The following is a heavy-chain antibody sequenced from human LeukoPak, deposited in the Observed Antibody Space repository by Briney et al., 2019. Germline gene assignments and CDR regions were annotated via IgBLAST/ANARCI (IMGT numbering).Heavy chain of an antibody. CDR2: INWNGGST. J-gene: IGHJ6*03. CDR3: ARVFYGDYVYYYYYYMDV. D-gene: IGHD4-17*01. V-gene: IGHV3-20*04. Sequence: PGGSLRLSCAASGFTFDDYGMSWVRQAPGKGLEWVSGINWNGGSTGYADSVKGRFTISRDNAKNSLYLQMNSLRAEDTAVYYCARVFYGDYVYYYYYYMDVWGKGTTVTVSS. CDR1: GFTFDDYG.